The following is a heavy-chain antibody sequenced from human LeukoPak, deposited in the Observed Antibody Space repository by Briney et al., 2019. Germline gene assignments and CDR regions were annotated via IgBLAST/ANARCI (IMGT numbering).Heavy chain of an antibody. CDR3: ARDPRRVYSSSWFDDY. D-gene: IGHD6-13*01. Sequence: SETLSLTCAVSGGSISSSNWWSWVRQPPGKGLEWIGEIYHSGSTNYNPSLKSQVTISVDKSKNQFSLKLSSVTAADTAVYYCARDPRRVYSSSWFDDYWGQGTLVTVSS. V-gene: IGHV4-4*02. J-gene: IGHJ4*02. CDR1: GGSISSSNW. CDR2: IYHSGST.